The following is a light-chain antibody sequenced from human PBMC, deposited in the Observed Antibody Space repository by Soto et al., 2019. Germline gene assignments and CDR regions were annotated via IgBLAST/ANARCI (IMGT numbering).Light chain of an antibody. CDR1: RSDVGGYEH. CDR2: DVS. J-gene: IGLJ1*01. CDR3: SSYTCVNLYV. Sequence: QSVLTQPASVSGSPGQSISISCTGTRSDVGGYEHVSWYQQHPGKVPRLIIFDVSSRPSGVSHRFSGSKSGDTASLTISGLQAEDEADYYCSSYTCVNLYVFGTGSKVTVL. V-gene: IGLV2-14*03.